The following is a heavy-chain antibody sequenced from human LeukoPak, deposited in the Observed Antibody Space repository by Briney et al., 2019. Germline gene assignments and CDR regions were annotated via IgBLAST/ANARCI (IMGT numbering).Heavy chain of an antibody. J-gene: IGHJ3*02. CDR1: GGTFSSYA. CDR2: IIPILGIA. D-gene: IGHD5-18*01. CDR3: AIFRGGIQLWGESDAFDI. Sequence: GASVKVSCKASGGTFSSYAIGRVRQAPGQGLEWMGRIIPILGIANYAQKFQGRVTITADKSTSTAYMELSSLRSEDTAVYYCAIFRGGIQLWGESDAFDIWGQGTMVTVSS. V-gene: IGHV1-69*04.